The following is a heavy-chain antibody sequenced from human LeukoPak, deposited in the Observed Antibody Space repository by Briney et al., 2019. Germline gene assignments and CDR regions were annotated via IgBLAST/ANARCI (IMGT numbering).Heavy chain of an antibody. CDR2: MNPNSGNT. J-gene: IGHJ6*02. Sequence: ASVKVSCKASGYTFTSYDINWVRPATGQGLEWMGWMNPNSGNTGYAQKFQGRVTMTRNTSISTAYMELSSLRSEDTAVYYCARGWYSSGWYIYYYYGMDVWGQGTTVTVSS. CDR3: ARGWYSSGWYIYYYYGMDV. CDR1: GYTFTSYD. V-gene: IGHV1-8*01. D-gene: IGHD6-19*01.